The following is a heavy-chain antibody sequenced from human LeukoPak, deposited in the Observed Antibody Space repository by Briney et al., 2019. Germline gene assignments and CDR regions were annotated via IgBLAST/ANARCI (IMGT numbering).Heavy chain of an antibody. CDR3: ARNYYDFWSGYYTDCYYGMDV. D-gene: IGHD3-3*01. V-gene: IGHV4-59*01. CDR2: IYYSGST. Sequence: PSETLSLTCTVSGGSISSYYWSWIRQPPGKGLEWFGYIYYSGSTNYNPSLKSRVTISVDTSKNQFSLKLSSVTAADTAVYYCARNYYDFWSGYYTDCYYGMDVWGQGTTVTVSS. CDR1: GGSISSYY. J-gene: IGHJ6*02.